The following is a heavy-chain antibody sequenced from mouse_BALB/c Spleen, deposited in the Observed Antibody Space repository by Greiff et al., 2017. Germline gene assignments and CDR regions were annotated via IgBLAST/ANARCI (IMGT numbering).Heavy chain of an antibody. CDR3: ASYDGEGYAMDY. V-gene: IGHV3-8*02. CDR1: GDSITSGY. Sequence: EVKLVESGPSLVKPSQTLSLTCSVTGDSITSGYWNWIRKFPGNKLEYMGYISYSGSTYYNPSLKSRISITRDTSKNQYYLQLNSVTTEDTATYYCASYDGEGYAMDYWGQGTSVTVSS. CDR2: ISYSGST. J-gene: IGHJ4*01. D-gene: IGHD2-12*01.